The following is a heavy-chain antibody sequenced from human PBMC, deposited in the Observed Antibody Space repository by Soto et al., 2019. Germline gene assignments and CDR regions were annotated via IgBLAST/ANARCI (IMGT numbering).Heavy chain of an antibody. D-gene: IGHD3-9*01. Sequence: QVQLVQSGAEVKKPGSSAKVSCKASGDAFTNYIFDWVRQAPGQGLEWMGGIIPMFGTPKYAHTFQVRFTISADVSTGTAYLELTSLRIDDTAVYYCARGRDKAPIVLYFDAWGEGTRGTVSS. CDR1: GDAFTNYI. CDR3: ARGRDKAPIVLYFDA. V-gene: IGHV1-69*01. CDR2: IIPMFGTP. J-gene: IGHJ4*02.